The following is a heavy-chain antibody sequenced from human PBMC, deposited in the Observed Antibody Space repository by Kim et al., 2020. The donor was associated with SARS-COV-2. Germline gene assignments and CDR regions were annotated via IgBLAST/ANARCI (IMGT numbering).Heavy chain of an antibody. V-gene: IGHV3-33*06. Sequence: ADSGKGRLTISRDNYKNTLYLRMNSLRVEDTAAYYCAKGPTVFHYYGMDVWGQGTTVSVSS. D-gene: IGHD3-9*01. J-gene: IGHJ6*02. CDR3: AKGPTVFHYYGMDV.